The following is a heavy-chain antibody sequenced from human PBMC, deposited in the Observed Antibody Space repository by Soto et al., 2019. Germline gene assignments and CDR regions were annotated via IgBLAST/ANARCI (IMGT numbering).Heavy chain of an antibody. CDR1: GFTFSSYG. V-gene: IGHV3-30*03. CDR3: ATGYTYYYGSGTLVY. Sequence: WGSLRLSCAASGFTFSSYGMHWVRQAPGKGLEWVAVISYDGSNKYYADSVKGRFTISRDNSKNTLYLQMNSLRAEDTAVYYCATGYTYYYGSGTLVYWCQGALVTVSS. J-gene: IGHJ4*02. D-gene: IGHD3-10*01. CDR2: ISYDGSNK.